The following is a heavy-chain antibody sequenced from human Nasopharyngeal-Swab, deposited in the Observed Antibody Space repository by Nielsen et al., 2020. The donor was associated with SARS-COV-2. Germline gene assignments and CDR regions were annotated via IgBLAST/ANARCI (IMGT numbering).Heavy chain of an antibody. CDR3: ARVIYRTYYYGSGSYTHYYYYMDV. D-gene: IGHD3-10*01. CDR2: IIPIFGTA. V-gene: IGHV1-69*06. CDR1: GGTFSSYA. Sequence: SVKVSCKASGGTFSSYAISWVRQAPGQGLEWMGGIIPIFGTANYAQKFRGRVTITADKSTSTAYMELSSLRSEDTAVYYCARVIYRTYYYGSGSYTHYYYYMDVWGKGTTVTVSS. J-gene: IGHJ6*03.